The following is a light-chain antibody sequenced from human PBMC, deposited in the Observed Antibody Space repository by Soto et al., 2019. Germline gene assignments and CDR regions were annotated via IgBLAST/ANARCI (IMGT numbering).Light chain of an antibody. CDR1: QSINNW. Sequence: DIQMTQSPSTLSASIGDRVTITCRASQSINNWLAWYQQKPGKAPKLLIYKASSLESGVPSRFSGSASGTEFPLTISSLQPDDLAAYYCQQYNTYPFTFGQGTRLEIK. V-gene: IGKV1-5*03. CDR3: QQYNTYPFT. CDR2: KAS. J-gene: IGKJ5*01.